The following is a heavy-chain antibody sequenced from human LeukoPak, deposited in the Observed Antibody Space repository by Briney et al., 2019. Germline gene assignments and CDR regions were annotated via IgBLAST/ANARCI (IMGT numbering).Heavy chain of an antibody. D-gene: IGHD3-22*01. V-gene: IGHV3-21*06. Sequence: GGSLRLSCAASGFTVSRNYMSWVRQAPGKGLEWVSSISSTGSDKYYGDSVKGRFTVSRDNAKNSLFLQMNSLRAEDTAMYYCATTLYDSAGFYWGLLASWGQGTLVTVSS. CDR2: ISSTGSDK. CDR3: ATTLYDSAGFYWGLLAS. J-gene: IGHJ4*02. CDR1: GFTVSRNY.